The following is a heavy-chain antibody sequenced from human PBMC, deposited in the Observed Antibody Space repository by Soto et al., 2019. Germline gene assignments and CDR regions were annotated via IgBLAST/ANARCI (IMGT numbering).Heavy chain of an antibody. CDR3: AKGAYYDSSGYHFDN. J-gene: IGHJ4*02. D-gene: IGHD3-22*01. Sequence: GESLKISCAASQFTFSSYAMSWVRQAPGKGLEWVSAISGSGDSTHYGDSVKGRFTISRDNSRNTLYLQMNSLRAEDTAVYYCAKGAYYDSSGYHFDNWGQGALVTVSS. V-gene: IGHV3-23*01. CDR1: QFTFSSYA. CDR2: ISGSGDST.